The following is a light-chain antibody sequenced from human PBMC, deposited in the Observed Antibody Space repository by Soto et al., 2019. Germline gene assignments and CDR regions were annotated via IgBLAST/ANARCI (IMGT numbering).Light chain of an antibody. J-gene: IGLJ3*02. CDR3: CSYAGTYTWV. V-gene: IGLV2-11*01. CDR1: SSDVGDYNH. Sequence: QSALTQPRSVSGSPGQSVTISCTGTSSDVGDYNHVSWYQQHPGKAPRLMIYDVTKRPSGVPDRFSGSKSGNTASLTISGLQAEDEADYYCCSYAGTYTWVFGGGTKVTVL. CDR2: DVT.